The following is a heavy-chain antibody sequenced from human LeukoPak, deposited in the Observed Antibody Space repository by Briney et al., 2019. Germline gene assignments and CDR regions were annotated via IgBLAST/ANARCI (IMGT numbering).Heavy chain of an antibody. D-gene: IGHD3-10*01. Sequence: GRSLRLSCAASGFTFSSYAMHWVRQAPGKGLEWVAVISYDGSNKYYADSVKGRFTISRDNSKNMLYLQMNSLRADDTAVYYCAKERSGSPSDYWGQGTLVTVSS. CDR3: AKERSGSPSDY. J-gene: IGHJ4*02. V-gene: IGHV3-30-3*01. CDR2: ISYDGSNK. CDR1: GFTFSSYA.